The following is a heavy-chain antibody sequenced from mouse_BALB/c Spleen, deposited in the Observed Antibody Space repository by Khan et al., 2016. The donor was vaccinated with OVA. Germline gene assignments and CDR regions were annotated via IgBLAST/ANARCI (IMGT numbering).Heavy chain of an antibody. CDR3: ARMARTIN. V-gene: IGHV5-6-3*01. CDR2: INSNGGST. J-gene: IGHJ2*01. CDR1: GFTFSSYG. Sequence: EVELVESGGGLVQPGGSLKLSCAASGFTFSSYGMSWVRQTPDKRLELVATINSNGGSTSYPDSVKGRFTISRDNAKNTLYLKMSRLKSEDTAMYYCARMARTINWGQGTTLTVSS.